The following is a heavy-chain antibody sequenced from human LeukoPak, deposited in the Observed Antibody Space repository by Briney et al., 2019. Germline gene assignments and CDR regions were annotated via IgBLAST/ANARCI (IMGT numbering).Heavy chain of an antibody. J-gene: IGHJ5*02. CDR1: GYTFTDYY. CDR2: INPKSGGT. V-gene: IGHV1-2*02. Sequence: ASVKVSCKASGYTFTDYYIHWVRQAPGQGLEWMGWINPKSGGTNYAQKFQGRVTMTRDTSISTAYMELSRLRSDDTAVYYCARVWDPDIVVVPAAIFPGVGDNWFDPWGQGTLITVSS. D-gene: IGHD2-2*02. CDR3: ARVWDPDIVVVPAAIFPGVGDNWFDP.